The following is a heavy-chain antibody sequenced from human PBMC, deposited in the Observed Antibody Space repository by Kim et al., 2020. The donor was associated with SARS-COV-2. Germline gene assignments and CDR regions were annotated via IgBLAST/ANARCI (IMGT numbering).Heavy chain of an antibody. CDR2: INHSGST. V-gene: IGHV4-34*01. CDR3: ARGPQIYYYYGMDV. CDR1: GGSFSGYY. Sequence: SETLSLTCAVYGGSFSGYYWSWIRQPPGKGLEWIGEINHSGSTNYNPSLKSRVTISVDTSKNQFSLKLSSVTAADTAVYYCARGPQIYYYYGMDVWGQGTTVTVSS. J-gene: IGHJ6*02.